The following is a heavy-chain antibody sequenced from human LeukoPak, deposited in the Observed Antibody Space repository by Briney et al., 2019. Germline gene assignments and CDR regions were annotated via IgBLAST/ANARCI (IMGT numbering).Heavy chain of an antibody. CDR1: GFTFSSYW. V-gene: IGHV3-74*01. Sequence: GGSLRLSCAASGFTFSSYWMHWVRQAPGKGLVWVSRINTDDGISTSYADSVKGRFTISRDNAKNTLYLQMNSLRAEDTAVYYCASGGYNYVIDYWGQGTLVTVSS. CDR3: ASGGYNYVIDY. D-gene: IGHD5-18*01. J-gene: IGHJ4*02. CDR2: INTDDGIST.